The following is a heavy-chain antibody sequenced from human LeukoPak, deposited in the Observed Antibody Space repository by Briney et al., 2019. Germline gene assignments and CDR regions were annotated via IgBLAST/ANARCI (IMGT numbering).Heavy chain of an antibody. Sequence: GGSLRLSCAASGFTFSSYSMNWVRQAPGKGLEWVSYISSSSSTIYYADSVKGRFTISRDNAKNSLYLQMNSLRAEDTAVYYCARDHKGRYSGYDGLGYWGQGTLVTVSS. V-gene: IGHV3-48*04. D-gene: IGHD5-12*01. J-gene: IGHJ4*02. CDR1: GFTFSSYS. CDR2: ISSSSSTI. CDR3: ARDHKGRYSGYDGLGY.